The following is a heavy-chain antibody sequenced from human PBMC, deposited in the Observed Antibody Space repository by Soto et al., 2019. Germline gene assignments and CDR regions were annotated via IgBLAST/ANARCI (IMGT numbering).Heavy chain of an antibody. CDR1: GFPFSSYG. J-gene: IGHJ3*02. CDR2: ISCGGSYK. CDR3: ARVLRYFDCHEGLCAFDI. V-gene: IGHV3-30*03. Sequence: GGSLGLSCAASGFPFSSYGMHWVRQAPGKGLEGVAAISCGGSYKYYADSVKGRFTISRDNAKNSLYLQMNSLRAEDTAVYYCARVLRYFDCHEGLCAFDIWGQGTMVTV. D-gene: IGHD3-9*01.